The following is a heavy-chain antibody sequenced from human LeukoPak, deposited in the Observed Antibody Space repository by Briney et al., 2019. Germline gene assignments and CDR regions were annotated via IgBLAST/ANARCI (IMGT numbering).Heavy chain of an antibody. D-gene: IGHD2-2*01. J-gene: IGHJ5*02. CDR3: ARRRDIVVVPAAYNWFDP. Sequence: GGSLRLSCAASGFTFSNYDMHWVRQATGKGLEWVSGIDTAGDTYYPGSVKGRFTISRDNAKNSLYLQMNSLRAEDTAVYYCARRRDIVVVPAAYNWFDPWGQGTLVTVSS. CDR1: GFTFSNYD. V-gene: IGHV3-13*01. CDR2: IDTAGDT.